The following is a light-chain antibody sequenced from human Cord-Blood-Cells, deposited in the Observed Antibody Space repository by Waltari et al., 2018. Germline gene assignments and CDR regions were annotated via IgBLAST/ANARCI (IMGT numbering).Light chain of an antibody. CDR1: QSVSSY. CDR2: DAS. V-gene: IGKV3-11*01. J-gene: IGKJ3*01. CDR3: QQRSNWPLT. Sequence: EIVLPQPPATLSLSPGESAPLSCRASQSVSSYLAWYQQKPGQAPRLLIYDASNRATGIPVRFSGSGSGTDFTLTISSLEPEDFAVYYCQQRSNWPLTFGPGTKVDIK.